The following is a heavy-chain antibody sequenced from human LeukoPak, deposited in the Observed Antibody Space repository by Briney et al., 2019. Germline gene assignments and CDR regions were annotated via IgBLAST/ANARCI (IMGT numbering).Heavy chain of an antibody. CDR3: ARETRSIAARPRGYYYYYMDV. Sequence: SVKVSCKASGYTFTSYAISWVRQAPGQGLEWMGGIIPIFGTANYAQKFQGRVTITTDESTSTAYMELSSLRSEDTAVYYCARETRSIAARPRGYYYYYMDVWGKGTTVTVSS. J-gene: IGHJ6*03. CDR1: GYTFTSYA. CDR2: IIPIFGTA. D-gene: IGHD6-6*01. V-gene: IGHV1-69*05.